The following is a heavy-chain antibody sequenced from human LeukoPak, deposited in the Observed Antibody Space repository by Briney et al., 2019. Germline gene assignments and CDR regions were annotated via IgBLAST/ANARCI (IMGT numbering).Heavy chain of an antibody. J-gene: IGHJ4*02. CDR2: IRGTGGNT. V-gene: IGHV3-23*01. Sequence: GGSLRLSCAASGFTFSSYGMHWVRQAPGKGLEWVSLIRGTGGNTYYADSVKGRFTMSRDNSKNTLYLQLNSLRAEDTAVYYCAKGPKQQLVGSRGHFFDYWGQGTLVTVSS. D-gene: IGHD6-13*01. CDR1: GFTFSSYG. CDR3: AKGPKQQLVGSRGHFFDY.